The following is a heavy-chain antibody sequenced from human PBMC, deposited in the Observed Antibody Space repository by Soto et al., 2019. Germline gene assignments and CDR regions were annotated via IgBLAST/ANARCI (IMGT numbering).Heavy chain of an antibody. V-gene: IGHV4-39*01. Sequence: PSETLSLTCTVSGGSIAGSSYYWGWIRQPPGKGLEWIGSFYYIGTTYYTPSLKSRVTISVDTSTNQFSLKLSSVTAADTAVYYCARAIAAAGFYYYYGMDVWGQGTTVTVSS. D-gene: IGHD6-13*01. CDR2: FYYIGTT. CDR3: ARAIAAAGFYYYYGMDV. J-gene: IGHJ6*02. CDR1: GGSIAGSSYY.